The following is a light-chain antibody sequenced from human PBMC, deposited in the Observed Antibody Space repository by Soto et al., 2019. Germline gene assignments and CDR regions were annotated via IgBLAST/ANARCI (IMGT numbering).Light chain of an antibody. Sequence: QSALTQPASVSGSPGQSIAISCTGSSSDVGIYNYVSWYQQHPGKVPKLIIYEVTNRPSGVSNRFSGSKSGNTASLTISGLQAEDEADYYCISYAGIDILVFGGGTKLTVL. CDR3: ISYAGIDILV. CDR2: EVT. J-gene: IGLJ2*01. CDR1: SSDVGIYNY. V-gene: IGLV2-14*01.